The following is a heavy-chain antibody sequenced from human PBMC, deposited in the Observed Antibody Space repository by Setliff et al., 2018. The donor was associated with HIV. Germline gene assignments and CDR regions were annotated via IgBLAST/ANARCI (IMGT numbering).Heavy chain of an antibody. J-gene: IGHJ4*02. V-gene: IGHV3-48*04. CDR3: ARVRAGCVGCARGVYYFDS. CDR2: ISSGSNIR. CDR1: GFSFTSYS. Sequence: GGSLRLSCESSGFSFTSYSMTWVRQAPGKGLEWLSYISSGSNIRHYTDSVKGRFTISRDNAKNSLYLQMNSLRAEDTAMYYCARVRAGCVGCARGVYYFDSWGQGTLVTVSS. D-gene: IGHD2-15*01.